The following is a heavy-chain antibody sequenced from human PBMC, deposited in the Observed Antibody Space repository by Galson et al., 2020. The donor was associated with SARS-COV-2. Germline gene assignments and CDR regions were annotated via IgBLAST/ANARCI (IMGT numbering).Heavy chain of an antibody. D-gene: IGHD3-22*01. CDR1: GYSFTSYW. Sequence: GESLKISCKGSGYSFTSYWIGWVRQLPGKGLEWMGIIYPGDSDTRYSPSFQGQFTISADKSISTAYLQWSSLKASDTAMYYCAMNPDYYDSSGPHAFDIWGQGTMVTVAS. CDR3: AMNPDYYDSSGPHAFDI. CDR2: IYPGDSDT. J-gene: IGHJ3*02. V-gene: IGHV5-51*01.